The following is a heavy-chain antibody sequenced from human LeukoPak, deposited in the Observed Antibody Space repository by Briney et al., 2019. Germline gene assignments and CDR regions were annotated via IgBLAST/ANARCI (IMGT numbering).Heavy chain of an antibody. V-gene: IGHV4-39*02. Sequence: SETLSLTCTVSGDSISTETYYWGWVRQPPGKGLEWIGSIYYRGNTYYHPSLKSRVTISVDTSKNNFSLKLSSVTAADTAVYYCARLWGSGYGHIDDWGQGTLVTVSS. CDR2: IYYRGNT. D-gene: IGHD5-12*01. J-gene: IGHJ4*02. CDR1: GDSISTETYY. CDR3: ARLWGSGYGHIDD.